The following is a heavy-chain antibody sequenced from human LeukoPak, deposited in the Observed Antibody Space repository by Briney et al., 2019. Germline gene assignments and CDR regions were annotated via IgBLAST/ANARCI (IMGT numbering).Heavy chain of an antibody. CDR3: AKVGLTGYPYYFDY. V-gene: IGHV3-23*01. CDR2: ISGSGGSP. CDR1: GFTFSSYA. J-gene: IGHJ4*02. D-gene: IGHD3-9*01. Sequence: GGSLRLSCAASGFTFSSYAMSWVRQAPGKGREWVSAISGSGGSPYYPDSVKGRFTISRDNSKNTLYLQMNSLRAEDTAVYYCAKVGLTGYPYYFDYWGQGTLVTVSS.